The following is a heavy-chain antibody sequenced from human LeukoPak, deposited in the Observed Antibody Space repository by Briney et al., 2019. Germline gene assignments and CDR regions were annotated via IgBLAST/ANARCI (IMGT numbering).Heavy chain of an antibody. CDR2: IWNDGSDK. CDR3: AKPNRGSGSFLIDL. V-gene: IGHV3-33*06. D-gene: IGHD1-26*01. J-gene: IGHJ4*02. CDR1: GFTFSSYG. Sequence: GGSLRLSCAASGFTFSSYGMHWARQAPGKGLEWVAVIWNDGSDKYYADSVKGRFTISRDNSKNTLYLQMNSLRAADTAVYYCAKPNRGSGSFLIDLWGQGTLVTVSS.